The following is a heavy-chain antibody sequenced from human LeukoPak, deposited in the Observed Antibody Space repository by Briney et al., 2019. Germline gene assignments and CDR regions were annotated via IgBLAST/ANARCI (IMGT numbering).Heavy chain of an antibody. Sequence: SETLSLTCSVSGGSINSYYWSWIRQPPGEGLEWIGNIYYSGSTNYNPSLNSRVTISVDTSKNQFSLKVTSVTAADTAMYYCARVPRSNMAYLEYWGRGALVIVSS. CDR2: IYYSGST. V-gene: IGHV4-59*08. J-gene: IGHJ4*02. CDR3: ARVPRSNMAYLEY. D-gene: IGHD5-24*01. CDR1: GGSINSYY.